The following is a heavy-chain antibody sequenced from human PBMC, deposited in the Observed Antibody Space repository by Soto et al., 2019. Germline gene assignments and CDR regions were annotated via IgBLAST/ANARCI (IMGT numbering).Heavy chain of an antibody. CDR1: GGSISSGGYY. Sequence: QVQLQESGPGLVKPSQTLSLTCTVSGGSISSGGYYWSWIRQHPGKGLEWIGYIYYSGSTYYNPSLKSRDTISVDTSKNQFSLKRSSVTAADTAVYYCARGDAGGATDDYWGQGPLVTVSS. CDR3: ARGDAGGATDDY. V-gene: IGHV4-31*03. J-gene: IGHJ4*02. CDR2: IYYSGST. D-gene: IGHD1-26*01.